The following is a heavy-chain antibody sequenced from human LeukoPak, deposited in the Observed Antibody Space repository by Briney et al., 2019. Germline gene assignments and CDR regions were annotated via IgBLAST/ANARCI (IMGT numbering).Heavy chain of an antibody. Sequence: GESLKISYEDSEYNLITDWIGWVRQMPGKGLEWMGITYPGDSDTRYSPSFQGQVTISADKSITTAYLQWSSLKASDTAIYYCARTMGTSTSSTLDYWGQGTLVTVSS. CDR3: ARTMGTSTSSTLDY. D-gene: IGHD2-2*01. CDR2: TYPGDSDT. CDR1: EYNLITDW. V-gene: IGHV5-51*01. J-gene: IGHJ4*02.